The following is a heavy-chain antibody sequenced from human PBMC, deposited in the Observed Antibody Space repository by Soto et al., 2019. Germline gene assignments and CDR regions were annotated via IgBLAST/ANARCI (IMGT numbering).Heavy chain of an antibody. CDR2: ISGSGGST. CDR1: GFTFSKYA. J-gene: IGHJ4*02. Sequence: EVQLLESGGGLVQPGGSLRLSCAAPGFTFSKYAMNWVRQAPGKGLEWVSVISGSGGSTYYADSVKGRFTISRDNSKNTLYLQMNSLRGEDTAVYYRARRSSGWYFDYWGQGTLVTVSS. CDR3: ARRSSGWYFDY. D-gene: IGHD6-19*01. V-gene: IGHV3-23*01.